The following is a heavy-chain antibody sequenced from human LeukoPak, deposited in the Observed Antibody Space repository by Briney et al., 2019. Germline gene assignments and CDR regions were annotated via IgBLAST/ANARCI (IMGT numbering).Heavy chain of an antibody. V-gene: IGHV1-2*02. J-gene: IGHJ6*02. CDR1: GYTFTGYY. D-gene: IGHD3-9*01. CDR2: INPNSGGT. Sequence: ASVKVSCKASGYTFTGYYMHWVRQAPGQGLEWMGWINPNSGGTNYAQKFQGRVTMTRDTSISTAYMELSRLRSDDTAVYYCAREKQSLRYFDWLSISDGMDVWGQRTTVTVSS. CDR3: AREKQSLRYFDWLSISDGMDV.